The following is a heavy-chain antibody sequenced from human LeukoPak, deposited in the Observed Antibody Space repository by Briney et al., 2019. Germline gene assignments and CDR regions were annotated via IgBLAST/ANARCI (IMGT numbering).Heavy chain of an antibody. J-gene: IGHJ3*01. CDR3: ARRNYYDTSAYTRPPPAGAFNV. Sequence: SETLSLTCTVSGGSISSSSYYWGWIRQPPGKGLEWIGRIYYSGSTYYNPSLKSRVTISVDTSKNQFSLKLGLVTAADTAVYYYARRNYYDTSAYTRPPPAGAFNVWGQGTMVTVSS. V-gene: IGHV4-39*01. D-gene: IGHD3-22*01. CDR1: GGSISSSSYY. CDR2: IYYSGST.